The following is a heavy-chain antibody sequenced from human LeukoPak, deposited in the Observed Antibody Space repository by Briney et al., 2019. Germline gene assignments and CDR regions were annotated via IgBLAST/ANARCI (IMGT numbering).Heavy chain of an antibody. CDR2: IYNSGST. CDR1: GGSISRGSYY. V-gene: IGHV4-61*02. Sequence: SQTLSLTCIVSGGSISRGSYYWNWIRQPAGKGLEWMGRIYNSGSTNYNPSLKSRVSISTDMSKNQVSLTLNSVTAADTAVYYCVRGGYRGFDYEYWGQGTLVTVSS. D-gene: IGHD5-12*01. J-gene: IGHJ4*02. CDR3: VRGGYRGFDYEY.